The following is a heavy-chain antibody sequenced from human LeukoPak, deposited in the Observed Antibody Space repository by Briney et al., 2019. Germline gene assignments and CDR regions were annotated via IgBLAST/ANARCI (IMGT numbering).Heavy chain of an antibody. J-gene: IGHJ4*02. CDR3: AKVFFAERLTTIFDL. D-gene: IGHD3-3*01. CDR2: ISGSGGST. CDR1: GITFSSHA. Sequence: GGSLRLSCAASGITFSSHAMSWVRQAPGKGLEWVSVISGSGGSTDYADSVKGRFTISRDNSKNTLYLQMNSLRAEDTAVYYCAKVFFAERLTTIFDLWGQGTLVTVSS. V-gene: IGHV3-23*01.